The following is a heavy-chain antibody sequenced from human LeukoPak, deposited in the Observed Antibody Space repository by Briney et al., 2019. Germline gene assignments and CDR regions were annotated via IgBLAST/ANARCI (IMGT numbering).Heavy chain of an antibody. CDR3: TTLGYYLDS. J-gene: IGHJ4*02. D-gene: IGHD3-22*01. CDR2: FAGSDTTT. CDR1: AFDFGAYE. Sequence: AGSLTLSCAASAFDFGAYEMKWDRQAPGKGLEWVAYFAGSDTTTYYADSVKGRFTISRDNARNSLYLQMNSLRAEDTALYYCTTLGYYLDSWGQGTLVTVSS. V-gene: IGHV3-48*03.